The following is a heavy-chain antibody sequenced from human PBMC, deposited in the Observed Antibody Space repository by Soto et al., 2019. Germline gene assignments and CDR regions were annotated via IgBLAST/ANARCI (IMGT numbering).Heavy chain of an antibody. J-gene: IGHJ4*02. V-gene: IGHV4-34*01. D-gene: IGHD2-2*01. Sequence: QVQLQQWGAGLLKPSETLSLTCAVYGGSFSGYYWTWIRQSPEKGLEWIGEVNHRGTTYYHPSLKTRVTISVHTPKNQFSLKMSSVTAADTAVYYCARGIGYCSSINCYSSRRLRFDSWGQGTLVTVSS. CDR1: GGSFSGYY. CDR2: VNHRGTT. CDR3: ARGIGYCSSINCYSSRRLRFDS.